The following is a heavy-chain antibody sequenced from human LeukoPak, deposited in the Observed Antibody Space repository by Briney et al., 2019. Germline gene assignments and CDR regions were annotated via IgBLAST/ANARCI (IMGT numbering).Heavy chain of an antibody. CDR3: ARGDVGGNSGRGDYFDY. CDR1: GYTFTSYY. J-gene: IGHJ4*02. V-gene: IGHV1-46*01. D-gene: IGHD4-23*01. CDR2: INPSGGST. Sequence: ASVKVSCKASGYTFTSYYMHWVLQAPGQGLEWMGIINPSGGSTSYAQKFQGRVTMTRDTSTSTVCMELSSLRSEDTAVYYCARGDVGGNSGRGDYFDYWGQGTLVTVSS.